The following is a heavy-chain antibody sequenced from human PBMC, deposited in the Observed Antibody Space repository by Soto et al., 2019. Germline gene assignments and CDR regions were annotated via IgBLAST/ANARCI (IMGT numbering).Heavy chain of an antibody. D-gene: IGHD3-22*01. CDR1: GGSISSSNW. V-gene: IGHV4-61*01. J-gene: IGHJ5*02. Sequence: LSLTCAVSGGSISSSNWWTWIRQPPGKGLEWIGYVRDTGSTNYNPSLKSRVTISIDTSRNQFSLSLSSVTAADTAVYFCARYSPPKKTYDSNPGWFDPWGQGTLVTVSS. CDR3: ARYSPPKKTYDSNPGWFDP. CDR2: VRDTGST.